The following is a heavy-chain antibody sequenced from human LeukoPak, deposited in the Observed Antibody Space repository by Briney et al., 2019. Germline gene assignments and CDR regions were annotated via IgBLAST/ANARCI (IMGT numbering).Heavy chain of an antibody. CDR3: ARQSFIAGDNWNYVLNGDDALDI. CDR1: GYTFSRYG. J-gene: IGHJ3*02. V-gene: IGHV1-18*01. Sequence: ASMKVSCKASGYTFSRYGITWVRQAPGQGLEYMGWITAYDSSTNFAQKFQARVTMTTDTSTNTAYMELRSLRSDDTAVYYCARQSFIAGDNWNYVLNGDDALDIWGQGTMVTVSS. CDR2: ITAYDSST. D-gene: IGHD1-7*01.